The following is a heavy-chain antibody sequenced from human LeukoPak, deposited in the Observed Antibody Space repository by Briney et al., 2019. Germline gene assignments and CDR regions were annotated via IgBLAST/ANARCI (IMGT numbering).Heavy chain of an antibody. Sequence: QPGGSLRLSCATSGFTFSSNVMIWLRQAPGKGLEWVSSIPASGGSTYYADSVKGRFTISRDNSKNSLYLQMNSLRAEDTAVYYCAKESSGGWYFDYWGQGTLVTVSS. CDR2: IPASGGST. J-gene: IGHJ4*02. V-gene: IGHV3-23*01. CDR3: AKESSGGWYFDY. CDR1: GFTFSSNV. D-gene: IGHD6-19*01.